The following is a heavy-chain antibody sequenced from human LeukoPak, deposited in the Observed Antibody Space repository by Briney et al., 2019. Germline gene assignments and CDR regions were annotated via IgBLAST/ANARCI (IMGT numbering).Heavy chain of an antibody. CDR2: IYYSGST. CDR3: ARLYCSGGSCYYGIDY. CDR1: GGSISSGGYY. D-gene: IGHD2-15*01. J-gene: IGHJ4*02. Sequence: SETLSLTCTVSGGSISSGGYYWSWIRQHPGKGLEWIGYIYYSGSTYYNPSLKSRVTISVDTSKNQFSLKLSSVTAADTAVYYCARLYCSGGSCYYGIDYWGQGTLVTVSS. V-gene: IGHV4-31*03.